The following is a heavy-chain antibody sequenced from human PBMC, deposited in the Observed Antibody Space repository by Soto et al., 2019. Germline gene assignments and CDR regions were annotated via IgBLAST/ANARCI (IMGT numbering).Heavy chain of an antibody. Sequence: EVQLVESGGGLVQPGKSLRLSCAASGFTFSRYEMTWVRQAPGKGLEWISYISSTGTTIYYADAVKGRFTISRDNAKNSLFLQMNSLRVEDTGVYYCVREEGFLEPGLDVWGQGTTVIVSS. V-gene: IGHV3-48*03. CDR3: VREEGFLEPGLDV. CDR1: GFTFSRYE. CDR2: ISSTGTTI. J-gene: IGHJ6*02. D-gene: IGHD3-3*01.